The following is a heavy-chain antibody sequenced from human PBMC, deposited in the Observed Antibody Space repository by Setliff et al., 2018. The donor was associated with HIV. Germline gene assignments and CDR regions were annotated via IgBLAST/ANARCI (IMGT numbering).Heavy chain of an antibody. J-gene: IGHJ6*03. CDR2: INAGPGNT. CDR3: TSRRITMVRGVISNDYYYYYMDV. Sequence: ASVKVSCKASGYTFTSYAMHWVRQAPGRRLEWMGWINAGPGNTNYAQTFQGRVTITADESTSTDYMELSSLRCEDTVVYYCTSRRITMVRGVISNDYYYYYMDVWGKGTTVTVSS. D-gene: IGHD3-10*01. V-gene: IGHV1-3*01. CDR1: GYTFTSYA.